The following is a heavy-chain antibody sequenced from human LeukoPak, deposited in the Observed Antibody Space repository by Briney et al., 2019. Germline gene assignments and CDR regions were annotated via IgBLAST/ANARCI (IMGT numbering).Heavy chain of an antibody. Sequence: PGGSLRLSCAASGFTFSSYSMNWVRQAPGKGLEWVSSISSSSSYIYYADSVKGRFTISRDNAKNSLYLQMNSLRAEDTAVYYCARGGRWELLTGLDYWGQGTLVTVSS. J-gene: IGHJ4*02. D-gene: IGHD1-26*01. V-gene: IGHV3-21*01. CDR2: ISSSSSYI. CDR3: ARGGRWELLTGLDY. CDR1: GFTFSSYS.